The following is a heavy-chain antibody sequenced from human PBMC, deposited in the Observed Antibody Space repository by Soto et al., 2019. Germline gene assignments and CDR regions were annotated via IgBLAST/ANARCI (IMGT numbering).Heavy chain of an antibody. CDR1: GFTFTSSA. CDR2: IVVGSGNT. J-gene: IGHJ4*02. V-gene: IGHV1-58*01. Sequence: SVKVSCKASGFTFTSSAVQWVRQARGQRLEWIGWIVVGSGNTNYAQKFQERVTITRDMSTSTAYMELSSLRSEDTAVYYCAADIHMFRGVIKDYGGQGPLVTVP. D-gene: IGHD3-10*01. CDR3: AADIHMFRGVIKDY.